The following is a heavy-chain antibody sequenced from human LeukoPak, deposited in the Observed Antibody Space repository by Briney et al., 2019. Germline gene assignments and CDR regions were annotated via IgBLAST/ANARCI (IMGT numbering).Heavy chain of an antibody. CDR3: ARRPSGVGYCSGGSCYSGYYYGMDV. CDR1: GGSISSYY. Sequence: SETLSLTCTVSGGSISSYYWSGIRQPPGKGLEWIGYIYYSGSTNYNPSLKSRVTISVDTSKNQFSLKLSSVTAADTAVYYCARRPSGVGYCSGGSCYSGYYYGMDVWGQGTTVTVSS. CDR2: IYYSGST. D-gene: IGHD2-15*01. V-gene: IGHV4-59*01. J-gene: IGHJ6*02.